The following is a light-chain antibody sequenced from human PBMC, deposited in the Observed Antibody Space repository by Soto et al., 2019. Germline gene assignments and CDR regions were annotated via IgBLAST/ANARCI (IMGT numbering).Light chain of an antibody. J-gene: IGKJ1*01. Sequence: IQLTQSPSSLSASVGDRVTITCRASQGISSYLAWYQQKPGKAPKLLMYAASTLQSGVPSRFSGSGSGTDFSLTISSLQPDDFATYYCQHYNSYSEAFGQGTKVDIK. CDR2: AAS. CDR3: QHYNSYSEA. CDR1: QGISSY. V-gene: IGKV1-9*01.